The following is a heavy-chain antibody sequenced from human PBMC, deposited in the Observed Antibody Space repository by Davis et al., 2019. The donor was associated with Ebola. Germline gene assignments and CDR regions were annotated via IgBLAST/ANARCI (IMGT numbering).Heavy chain of an antibody. D-gene: IGHD5-12*01. CDR1: GFTFSSYS. Sequence: GESLKISCAASGFTFSSYSMNWVRQAPGKGLEWVSSISSSSSYIYYADSVKGRFTISRDTSKNTLYLQMNSLRPEDTALYYCAKDKFPYVIVPTMSFWGQGTLVTVSS. V-gene: IGHV3-21*01. J-gene: IGHJ4*02. CDR3: AKDKFPYVIVPTMSF. CDR2: ISSSSSYI.